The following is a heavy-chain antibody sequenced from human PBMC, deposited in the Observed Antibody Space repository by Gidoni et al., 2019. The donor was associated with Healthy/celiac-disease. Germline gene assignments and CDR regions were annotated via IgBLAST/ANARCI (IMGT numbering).Heavy chain of an antibody. V-gene: IGHV3-7*01. CDR3: AREDY. CDR1: GFTFSSYW. CDR2: IKQDGSEK. J-gene: IGHJ4*02. Sequence: EVQLVESGGGLVQPGGSLRLSCAASGFTFSSYWRSWVRQAQGKGLEWVANIKQDGSEKYYVDSVKGRFTISRDNAKNSLYLQMNSLRAEDTAVYYCAREDYWGQGTLVTVSS.